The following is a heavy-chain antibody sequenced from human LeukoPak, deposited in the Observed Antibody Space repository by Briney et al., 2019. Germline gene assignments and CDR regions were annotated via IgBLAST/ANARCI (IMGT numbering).Heavy chain of an antibody. D-gene: IGHD3-22*01. Sequence: GGSLRLSCAASGFTFSDYYMSWIRQAPGKGLEWVSYISSSGSTIYYADSVKGRFTISRDNAKNSLYLQMNSLRAEDTAVCYCARDYYDSSGYPYFDYWGQGTLVTVSS. CDR2: ISSSGSTI. J-gene: IGHJ4*02. CDR3: ARDYYDSSGYPYFDY. V-gene: IGHV3-11*04. CDR1: GFTFSDYY.